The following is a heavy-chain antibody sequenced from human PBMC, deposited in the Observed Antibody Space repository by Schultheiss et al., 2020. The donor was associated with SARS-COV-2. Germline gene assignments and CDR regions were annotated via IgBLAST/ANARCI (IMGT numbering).Heavy chain of an antibody. Sequence: GSLRLSCAVSGGSFSDHYCTWIRQSPGKGLEYIGEVTHSGSTDYNPSLKSRVTISLDTSKNQFSLKLSSVTAADTAVYYCARDGGGGIVEGGWFDPWGQGTLVTVSS. D-gene: IGHD2-15*01. J-gene: IGHJ5*02. CDR1: GGSFSDHY. CDR3: ARDGGGGIVEGGWFDP. CDR2: VTHSGST. V-gene: IGHV4-34*01.